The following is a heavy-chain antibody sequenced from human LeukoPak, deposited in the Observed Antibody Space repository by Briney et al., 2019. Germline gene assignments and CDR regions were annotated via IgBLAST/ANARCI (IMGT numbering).Heavy chain of an antibody. J-gene: IGHJ6*03. CDR2: ISSSSSYI. CDR3: ARYHFDWYYMGV. V-gene: IGHV3-21*01. Sequence: PGGSLRLSCAASGFTFSSYSMNWVRQAPGKGLEWVSSISSSSSYIYYADSVKGRFTISRDNAKNSLYLQMNSLRAEDTAVYSCARYHFDWYYMGVWGKGTTVTVSS. D-gene: IGHD3-9*01. CDR1: GFTFSSYS.